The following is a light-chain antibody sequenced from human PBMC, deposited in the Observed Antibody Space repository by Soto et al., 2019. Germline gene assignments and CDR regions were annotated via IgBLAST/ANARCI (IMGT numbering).Light chain of an antibody. CDR1: QSVSGN. CDR3: QQYNNWPPIT. CDR2: GAS. Sequence: EMVMTQSPATLSVSPGERATLSCRASQSVSGNLAWYQQKPGQAPRLLIYGASTRATGLPARFSGSGSGAEFTLTITSLQPEDFAVYYCQQYNNWPPITFGQGTRVEIK. J-gene: IGKJ5*01. V-gene: IGKV3-15*01.